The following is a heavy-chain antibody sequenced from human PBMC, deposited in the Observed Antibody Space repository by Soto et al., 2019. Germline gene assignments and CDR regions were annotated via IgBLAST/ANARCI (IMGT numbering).Heavy chain of an antibody. CDR3: ARSGYDSSGYYYVEDAFDI. V-gene: IGHV3-23*01. CDR2: ISGSGGST. Sequence: GGSLRLSCAASGFTFSSYAMSWVRQAPGKGLEWVSAISGSGGSTYYADSVKGRFTISRDNSKNTLYLQMNSLRAEDTAVYYCARSGYDSSGYYYVEDAFDIWGQGTMVTVSS. CDR1: GFTFSSYA. J-gene: IGHJ3*02. D-gene: IGHD3-22*01.